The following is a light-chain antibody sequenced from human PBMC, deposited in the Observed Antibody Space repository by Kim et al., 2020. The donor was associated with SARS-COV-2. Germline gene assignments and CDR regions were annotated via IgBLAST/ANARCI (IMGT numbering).Light chain of an antibody. CDR2: IND. Sequence: QSVLTQPPSASGTPGQRVSISCSGTNSNIGSNTVSCYQQVPGTAPKLLIYINDQRASGVPDRFSGSKSGTSASLAISGPQSEDEADYFCATWDDSLTAVLGGGTQRTVL. CDR1: NSNIGSNT. CDR3: ATWDDSLTAV. V-gene: IGLV1-44*01. J-gene: IGLJ7*01.